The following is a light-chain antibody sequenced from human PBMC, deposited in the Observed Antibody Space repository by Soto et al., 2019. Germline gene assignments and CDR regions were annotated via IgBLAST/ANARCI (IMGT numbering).Light chain of an antibody. CDR1: SSNIGAHYD. J-gene: IGLJ1*01. V-gene: IGLV1-40*01. CDR3: QSYDNSLSVYV. CDR2: GNS. Sequence: QSVLTQPPSVSGAPGQRVTISCTGSSSNIGAHYDVHWYQQLPGTAPKLPIYGNSNRPSGVPDRFSGSKSGTSASLAITGLQAEDEADYYCQSYDNSLSVYVFGTGTKLTVL.